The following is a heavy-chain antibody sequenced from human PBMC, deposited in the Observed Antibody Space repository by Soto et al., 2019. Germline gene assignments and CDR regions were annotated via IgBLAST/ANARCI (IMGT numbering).Heavy chain of an antibody. V-gene: IGHV2-5*02. J-gene: IGHJ4*02. CDR3: ARDSSGYFGFDY. Sequence: QITLKESGPTLVKPTQTLTLTCTFSGFSLSTSGVGVGWIRQPPGEALEWLALIYWDDDKRYSPSLKNRLTITKDTSKNQVVLTMTNMDPVDTATYYCARDSSGYFGFDYWGQGTLVTVSS. D-gene: IGHD3-22*01. CDR1: GFSLSTSGVG. CDR2: IYWDDDK.